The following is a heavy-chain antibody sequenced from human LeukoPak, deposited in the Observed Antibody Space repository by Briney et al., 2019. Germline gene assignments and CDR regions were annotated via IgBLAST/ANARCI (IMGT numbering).Heavy chain of an antibody. CDR2: MYHSGST. CDR1: GYSISSGYY. Sequence: SETLSLTCTVAGYSISSGYYWGRIRQPPGKGLEWIGSMYHSGSTYYNPSLKSRVTISVDTSKNQFSLKLSSVTAADTAVYYCARVNRGYNYGHYYYYMDVWGKGTTVTVSS. J-gene: IGHJ6*03. CDR3: ARVNRGYNYGHYYYYMDV. D-gene: IGHD5-18*01. V-gene: IGHV4-38-2*02.